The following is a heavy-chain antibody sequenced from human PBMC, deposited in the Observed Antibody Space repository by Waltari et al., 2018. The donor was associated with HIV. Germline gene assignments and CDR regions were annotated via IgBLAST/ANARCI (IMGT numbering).Heavy chain of an antibody. J-gene: IGHJ4*02. Sequence: EVQLVQSGAEVKRPGESLKISCKASGYTFTDYWIAWVRRMPGKGLEWMGIIYPGDSDTRYRPSFQGQVTISADKSISTAYLQWSSLKASDTAMYCCARQGDYGSGTYGFWGQGTLVTVSS. D-gene: IGHD3-10*01. CDR2: IYPGDSDT. CDR3: ARQGDYGSGTYGF. V-gene: IGHV5-51*01. CDR1: GYTFTDYW.